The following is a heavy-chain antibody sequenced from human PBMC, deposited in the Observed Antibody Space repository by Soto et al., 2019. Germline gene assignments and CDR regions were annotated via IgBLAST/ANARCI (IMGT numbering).Heavy chain of an antibody. Sequence: ASVKVSCKASGYTFTSYAIHWVRQAPGQSLEWMGWISTGNGNTKYSQKFQVRVTLTRDTSASIAYMELSSLRSDDTAVYYCAREELADYYYYGLDIWGQGTTVTVSS. J-gene: IGHJ6*02. CDR3: AREELADYYYYGLDI. CDR2: ISTGNGNT. CDR1: GYTFTSYA. V-gene: IGHV1-3*04. D-gene: IGHD6-19*01.